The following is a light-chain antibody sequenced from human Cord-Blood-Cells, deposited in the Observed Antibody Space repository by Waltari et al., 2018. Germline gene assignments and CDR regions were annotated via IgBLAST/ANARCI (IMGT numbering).Light chain of an antibody. CDR1: QSVSSY. CDR3: QQRSNWPLT. Sequence: IVLTQSPATLSLSRGDRATLSCRASQSVSSYLAWYQQKPGQAPRLLIYDASNRATGIPARFSGSGSGTDFTLTISSLEPEDFAVYYCQQRSNWPLTFGGGTKVEIK. CDR2: DAS. V-gene: IGKV3-11*01. J-gene: IGKJ4*01.